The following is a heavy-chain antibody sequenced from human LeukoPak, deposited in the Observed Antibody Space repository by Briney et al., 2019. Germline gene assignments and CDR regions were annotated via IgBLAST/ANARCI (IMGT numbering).Heavy chain of an antibody. D-gene: IGHD6-13*01. CDR2: IYYSGST. V-gene: IGHV4-59*01. CDR3: ASVAAAGGIDY. CDR1: GGSLSSYY. Sequence: SETLSLTCTVSGGSLSSYYWSWIRQPPGKGLEWIGYIYYSGSTNYNPSLKSRVTISVDTSKNQFSLKLSSVTAADTAVYYCASVAAAGGIDYWGQGTLVTVSS. J-gene: IGHJ4*02.